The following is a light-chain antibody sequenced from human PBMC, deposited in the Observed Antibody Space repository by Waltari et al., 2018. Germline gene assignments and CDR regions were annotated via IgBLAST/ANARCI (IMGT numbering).Light chain of an antibody. J-gene: IGLJ1*01. V-gene: IGLV2-11*01. CDR1: RSDVGDYNY. Sequence: QSARPSPRPLSGSLGQSVTSSCSEPRSDVGDYNYSPWYHQPPGKAPKAMIYDVYRRPSGVPDRFSGSKSGNTASLTISGLQAEDEADYYCCSYADSSTYVFGTGTQVTVL. CDR3: CSYADSSTYV. CDR2: DVY.